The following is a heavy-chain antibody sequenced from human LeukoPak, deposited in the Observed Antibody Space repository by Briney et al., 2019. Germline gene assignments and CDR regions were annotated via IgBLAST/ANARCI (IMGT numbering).Heavy chain of an antibody. CDR3: ARDKVAAAGLQADDYYYYYMDV. CDR2: INPSGGNT. D-gene: IGHD6-13*01. CDR1: GYTFTRYY. V-gene: IGHV1-46*01. Sequence: GASVKVSCKASGYTFTRYYMHWVRQAPGQGLEWMGIINPSGGNTNYAQKFQGRVTMTRDMSTSTVYMELSSLRSEDTAVYYCARDKVAAAGLQADDYYYYYMDVWGKGTTVTVSS. J-gene: IGHJ6*03.